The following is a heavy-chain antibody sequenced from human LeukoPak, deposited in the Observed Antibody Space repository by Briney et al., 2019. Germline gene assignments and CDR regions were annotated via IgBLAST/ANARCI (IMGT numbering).Heavy chain of an antibody. CDR1: GFTFSNYV. Sequence: GGSLRLSCAASGFTFSNYVMNWVRQAPGKGLEWVSVVSGNGDTTYHADSVKGRFTISRDNSKNTLYLHMNSLRADDTALYYCVKGLSWGQGTLVTVSS. CDR2: VSGNGDTT. CDR3: VKGLS. J-gene: IGHJ3*01. V-gene: IGHV3-23*01. D-gene: IGHD2/OR15-2a*01.